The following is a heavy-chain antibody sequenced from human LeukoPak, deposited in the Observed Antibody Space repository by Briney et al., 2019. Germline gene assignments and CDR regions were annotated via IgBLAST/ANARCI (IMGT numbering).Heavy chain of an antibody. CDR3: ARRGKASGISGWLNWYTP. V-gene: IGHV4-39*01. Sequence: SETLSLTCTVSGGTIRSSSSCGGWIRQPPGKGLEWIGSIYYSGSTYYNPSLKSRVTISVDTSKNQFSLKLSSVTAADTAVYYCARRGKASGISGWLNWYTPWGQGTLVTVFS. D-gene: IGHD6-19*01. CDR1: GGTIRSSSSC. J-gene: IGHJ5*02. CDR2: IYYSGST.